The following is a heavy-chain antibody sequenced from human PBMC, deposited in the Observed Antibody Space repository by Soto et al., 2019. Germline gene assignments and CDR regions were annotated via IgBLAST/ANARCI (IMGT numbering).Heavy chain of an antibody. CDR1: GFTFSTYG. V-gene: IGHV3-23*01. CDR3: GTPGGDGYNHALDY. J-gene: IGHJ4*02. CDR2: ISGSGAST. Sequence: GSLRLSCTASGFTFSTYGMTWVRQAPGKGLEWGSGISGSGASTYYADSVKGRFTISRDNSKNTLYLQMNSLRAEDTAVYYCGTPGGDGYNHALDYWGQGTLVTVSS. D-gene: IGHD5-12*01.